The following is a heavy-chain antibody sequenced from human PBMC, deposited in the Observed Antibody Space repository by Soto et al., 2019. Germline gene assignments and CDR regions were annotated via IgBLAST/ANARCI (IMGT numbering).Heavy chain of an antibody. CDR2: IKPNSGET. D-gene: IGHD3-22*01. Sequence: ASVKVSCKASGYTFTGYYMLWVRQAPRQGLEWMGWIKPNSGETNYEQKFQGRVTMTRDTSISTAYMELSRLRSDDTAVYYCARVHEQYYYDSSGPFDYWGQGTLVTVSS. J-gene: IGHJ4*02. CDR3: ARVHEQYYYDSSGPFDY. CDR1: GYTFTGYY. V-gene: IGHV1-2*02.